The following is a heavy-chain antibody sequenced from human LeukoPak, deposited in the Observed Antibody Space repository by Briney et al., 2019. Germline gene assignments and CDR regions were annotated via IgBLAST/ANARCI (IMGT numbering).Heavy chain of an antibody. CDR1: GFTLSRFW. CDR3: APTYYYESSGHQ. Sequence: PGGSLRLSCADSGFTLSRFWMNWVRQAPGKGLEWVSYISSGSSLIHYADSVKGRFTISRDNAKNSLYLQMNNLRVEDTAVYYCAPTYYYESSGHQGGQGTLVTVST. D-gene: IGHD3-22*01. V-gene: IGHV3-48*01. J-gene: IGHJ4*02. CDR2: ISSGSSLI.